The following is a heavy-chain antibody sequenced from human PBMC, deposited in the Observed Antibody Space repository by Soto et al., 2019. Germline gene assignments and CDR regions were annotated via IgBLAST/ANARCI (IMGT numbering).Heavy chain of an antibody. V-gene: IGHV2-5*02. J-gene: IGHJ4*02. CDR1: GFSLSTSGVS. CDR2: IYWDDDK. Sequence: GSGPTLVNPTQTLTLTCTFSGFSLSTSGVSVGWIRQPPGKALEWLGLIYWDDDKRYNPSLKSRLTITKDTSKNQVVLTMTNMDPVDTATYYCARRLFGGNGYYPLFDYWGQGMLVTVSS. CDR3: ARRLFGGNGYYPLFDY. D-gene: IGHD3-3*01.